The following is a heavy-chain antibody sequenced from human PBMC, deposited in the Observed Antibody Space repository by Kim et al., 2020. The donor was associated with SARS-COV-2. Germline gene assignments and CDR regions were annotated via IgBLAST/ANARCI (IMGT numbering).Heavy chain of an antibody. J-gene: IGHJ4*02. Sequence: SETLSLTCAVYGGSFSGYYWSWIRQPPGKGLEWIGEINHSGSTNYNPSLKSRVTISVDTSKNQFSLKLSSVTAADTAVYYCARVSLTYYYLWYYFDYWGQGTLVTVSS. CDR1: GGSFSGYY. CDR2: INHSGST. V-gene: IGHV4-34*01. CDR3: ARVSLTYYYLWYYFDY. D-gene: IGHD3-10*01.